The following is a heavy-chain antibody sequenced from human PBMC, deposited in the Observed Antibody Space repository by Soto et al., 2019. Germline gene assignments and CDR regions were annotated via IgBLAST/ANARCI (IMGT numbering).Heavy chain of an antibody. J-gene: IGHJ6*03. CDR3: ARGKDGRRAGTYYFDMDV. D-gene: IGHD1-1*01. Sequence: EEQLVDSGGGLVQPGGSLRLSCAASGFSFRDYWMTWVRQAPGKGLDWVANIKQDGSEKYYLDSLKGRFTISRDNAKNSVYLLMNSLRAEDTAVYYCARGKDGRRAGTYYFDMDVWGKGTTVTVSS. CDR2: IKQDGSEK. CDR1: GFSFRDYW. V-gene: IGHV3-7*01.